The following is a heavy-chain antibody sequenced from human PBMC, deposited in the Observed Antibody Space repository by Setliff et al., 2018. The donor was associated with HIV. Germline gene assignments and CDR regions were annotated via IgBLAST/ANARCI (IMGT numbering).Heavy chain of an antibody. V-gene: IGHV3-7*01. CDR2: IKEDGSEE. CDR1: GFTFSRYW. Sequence: GGSLRLSCAASGFTFSRYWMSWVRQAPGKGLEWVANIKEDGSEENYADSVKGRFTISRDNARNSLYLQMNSLRVEDTAVYYCVRDFHDSSGYSDFWGQGTLVTVS. D-gene: IGHD3-22*01. CDR3: VRDFHDSSGYSDF. J-gene: IGHJ4*02.